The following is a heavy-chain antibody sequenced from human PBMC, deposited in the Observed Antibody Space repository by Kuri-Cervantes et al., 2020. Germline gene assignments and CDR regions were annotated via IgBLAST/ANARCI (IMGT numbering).Heavy chain of an antibody. CDR1: GFTFYDYA. CDR2: ISWNSGSI. D-gene: IGHD1-14*01. J-gene: IGHJ4*02. V-gene: IGHV3-9*01. Sequence: GGSLRLSCAASGFTFYDYAMHWVRQAPGKGLEWVSGISWNSGSIGYADSVKGRFSISRDNAKNSLCLQMNSLRAEDTALYYCTTREPYWGQGTLVTVSS. CDR3: TTREPY.